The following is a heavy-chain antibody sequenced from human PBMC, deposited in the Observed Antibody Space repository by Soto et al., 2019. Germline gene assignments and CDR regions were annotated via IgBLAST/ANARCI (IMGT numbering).Heavy chain of an antibody. V-gene: IGHV4-30-4*01. D-gene: IGHD3-22*01. CDR2: IYYSGST. CDR3: STSSGYYFPAVFDY. Sequence: SETLSLTCTVSGGSISSGDYYWSWIRQPPGKGLEWIGHIYYSGSTYYNPSLKSRVTISVDTSKNQFSLKLSSVTAADTAVYYCSTSSGYYFPAVFDYWGQRSLVIGSS. CDR1: GGSISSGDYY. J-gene: IGHJ4*02.